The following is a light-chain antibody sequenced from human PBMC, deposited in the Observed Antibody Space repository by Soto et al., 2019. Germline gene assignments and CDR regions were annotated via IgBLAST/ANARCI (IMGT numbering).Light chain of an antibody. V-gene: IGKV1-39*01. Sequence: DIQMTQSPSSLSASVGDRVIITCRASQSIRKYLNWYQHKPGKVPTLLIYAASSLQSGVPSRFSGSGSGTEFTLTITSLKPEDLATYYCQQSGDTPPWTFGQGTKVDIK. CDR3: QQSGDTPPWT. CDR1: QSIRKY. CDR2: AAS. J-gene: IGKJ1*01.